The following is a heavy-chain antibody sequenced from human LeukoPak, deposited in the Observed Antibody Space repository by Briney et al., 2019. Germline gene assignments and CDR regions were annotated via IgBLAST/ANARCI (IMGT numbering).Heavy chain of an antibody. Sequence: SETLSLTCAVYGGSFSGYYWSWIRQPPGKGLEWIGEINHSGSTNYNPSLKSRVTISVDTSKNQFSLKLSSVTAADTAAYYCARGRIAARNYFDYWGQGTLVTVSS. J-gene: IGHJ4*02. CDR1: GGSFSGYY. CDR2: INHSGST. D-gene: IGHD6-6*01. V-gene: IGHV4-34*01. CDR3: ARGRIAARNYFDY.